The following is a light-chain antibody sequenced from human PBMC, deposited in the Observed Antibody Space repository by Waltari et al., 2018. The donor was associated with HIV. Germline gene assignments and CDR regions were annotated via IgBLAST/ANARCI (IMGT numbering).Light chain of an antibody. CDR1: SPNIGAGYH. CDR3: QSYDSSLSAHVV. Sequence: QSVLTQPPSVPGAPGQRVTISCTGISPNIGAGYHVHWSQQLPGTAPKLLIYGNSNRPSGVPDRFSGSKSGTSASLAITGLQAEDEADYYCQSYDSSLSAHVVFGGGTKLTVL. V-gene: IGLV1-40*01. CDR2: GNS. J-gene: IGLJ2*01.